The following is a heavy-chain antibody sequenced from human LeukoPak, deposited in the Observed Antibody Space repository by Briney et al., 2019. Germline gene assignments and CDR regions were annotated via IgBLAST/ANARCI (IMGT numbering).Heavy chain of an antibody. D-gene: IGHD6-13*01. V-gene: IGHV1-3*01. CDR2: INAGNGNT. CDR1: GYTFTSYA. J-gene: IGHJ4*02. Sequence: ASVKVSCKASGYTFTSYAMHWVRQAPGQRLEWMGWINAGNGNTKYSQKFQGRVTITRDTSASTAYVELSSLRSEDTAVYYCARAVEGSSWYNYWGQGTLVTVSS. CDR3: ARAVEGSSWYNY.